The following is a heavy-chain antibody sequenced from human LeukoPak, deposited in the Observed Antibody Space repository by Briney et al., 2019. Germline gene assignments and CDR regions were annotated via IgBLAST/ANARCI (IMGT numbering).Heavy chain of an antibody. CDR1: GFTFSTFS. V-gene: IGHV3-48*01. CDR3: ARMGIAAAGVDY. J-gene: IGHJ4*02. Sequence: GSLRLSCVASGFTFSTFSVDWVRQAPGRGLQWLSYISSTSNTIYYADSLKGRFTISRDNAKNSLYLQIDSLSVEDTAVYYCARMGIAAAGVDYWGQGTLVTVSS. D-gene: IGHD6-13*01. CDR2: ISSTSNTI.